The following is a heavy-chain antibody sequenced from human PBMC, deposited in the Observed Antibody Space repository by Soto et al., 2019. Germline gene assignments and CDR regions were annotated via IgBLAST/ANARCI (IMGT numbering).Heavy chain of an antibody. CDR3: ARGAYGGNSGEYFQH. CDR2: INHSGST. J-gene: IGHJ1*01. Sequence: PSETLSLTCAVYGGSFSGYYWSWIRQPPGKGLEWIGEINHSGSTNYNPSLKSRVTISVDTSKSQFSLKLSSVTAADTAVYYCARGAYGGNSGEYFQHWGQGTLVTVSS. D-gene: IGHD4-17*01. V-gene: IGHV4-34*01. CDR1: GGSFSGYY.